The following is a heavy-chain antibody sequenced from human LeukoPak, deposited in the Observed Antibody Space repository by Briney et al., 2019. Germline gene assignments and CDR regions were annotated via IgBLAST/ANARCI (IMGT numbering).Heavy chain of an antibody. CDR1: GGTFISYT. J-gene: IGHJ4*02. CDR2: IIPILGIA. V-gene: IGHV1-69*02. CDR3: ARGKIGSAAAFDC. D-gene: IGHD6-13*01. Sequence: GASXKVSCKASGGTFISYTISWVRQAPGQGLEWMGRIIPILGIANYAQKFQGRVTITADKSTSTAYMELSSLRSEDTAVYYCARGKIGSAAAFDCWGQGTLVTVSS.